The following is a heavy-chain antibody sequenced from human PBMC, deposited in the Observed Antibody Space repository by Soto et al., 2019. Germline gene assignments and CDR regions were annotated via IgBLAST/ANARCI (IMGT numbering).Heavy chain of an antibody. D-gene: IGHD4-17*01. Sequence: PSETMSLTCSVGEGCRSRYYWSWIRKPPGKGLEWIGYIYYSGSTNYNPSLKSRVTISVDTSKNQFSLKLSSVTAADTAVYYCARLRPSLIDYWGQGTLVTVSS. CDR2: IYYSGST. J-gene: IGHJ4*02. CDR3: ARLRPSLIDY. CDR1: EGCRSRYY. V-gene: IGHV4-59*08.